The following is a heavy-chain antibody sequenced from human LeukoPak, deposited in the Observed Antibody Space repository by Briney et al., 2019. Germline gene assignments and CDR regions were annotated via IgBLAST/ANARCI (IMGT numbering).Heavy chain of an antibody. CDR3: ARAFQSLGGLSLPDF. CDR1: GYTFISYA. V-gene: IGHV7-4-1*02. J-gene: IGHJ4*02. Sequence: ASVKVSCKASGYTFISYAMNWVRQAPGQGLEWMGWIHPSTGNPTYAQGFTGRFVFSLDTSVSTTYLQIRGLKAEDTAVYYCARAFQSLGGLSLPDFWGQGTLVTVSS. CDR2: IHPSTGNP. D-gene: IGHD3-16*02.